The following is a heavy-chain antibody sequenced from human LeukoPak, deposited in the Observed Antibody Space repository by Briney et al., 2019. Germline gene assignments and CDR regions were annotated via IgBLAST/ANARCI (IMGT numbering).Heavy chain of an antibody. D-gene: IGHD1-26*01. V-gene: IGHV4-59*01. CDR1: GDSISSYY. CDR2: IYYSGCT. J-gene: IGHJ4*02. Sequence: SETLSLTCTVSGDSISSYYWSWIRQPPGKGLEWIGYIYYSGCTNYNPSLKSRVTISVDTSRNQFSLKLSSVTAADTAVYFCARGGGGNYALYYYDYWGQGTLVTVSS. CDR3: ARGGGGNYALYYYDY.